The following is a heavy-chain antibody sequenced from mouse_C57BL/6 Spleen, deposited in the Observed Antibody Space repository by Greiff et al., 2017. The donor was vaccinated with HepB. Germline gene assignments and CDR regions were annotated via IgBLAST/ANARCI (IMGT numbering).Heavy chain of an antibody. Sequence: EVQLVESEGGLVQPGSSMKLSCTASGFTFSDYYMAWVRQVPEKGLEWVANINYDGSSTYYLDSLKSRFIISRDNAKNILYLQMSSLKSEDTATYDCARDYDGYYDAMDYWGQGTSVTVSS. D-gene: IGHD2-3*01. J-gene: IGHJ4*01. CDR2: INYDGSST. V-gene: IGHV5-16*01. CDR3: ARDYDGYYDAMDY. CDR1: GFTFSDYY.